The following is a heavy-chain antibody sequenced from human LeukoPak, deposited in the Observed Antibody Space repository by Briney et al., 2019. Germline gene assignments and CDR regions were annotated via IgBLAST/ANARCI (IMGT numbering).Heavy chain of an antibody. CDR3: ARDVWAVGDPRLDY. Sequence: ASVKLSCKASGYTFTGYYMHWVRQAPGQGLEWVGWINPNSGDTNFAQKFQGRVTMTRDTSISTAYMELSRLRSDDTAVYYCARDVWAVGDPRLDYWGQGTLVTVSS. CDR1: GYTFTGYY. V-gene: IGHV1-2*02. CDR2: INPNSGDT. J-gene: IGHJ4*02. D-gene: IGHD3-16*01.